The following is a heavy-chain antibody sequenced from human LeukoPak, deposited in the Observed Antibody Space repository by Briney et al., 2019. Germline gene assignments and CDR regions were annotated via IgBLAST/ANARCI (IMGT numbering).Heavy chain of an antibody. V-gene: IGHV4-30-2*01. D-gene: IGHD6-6*01. Sequence: SETLSLTCTVSGGSISSGGYYWSWIRQPPGKGLEWIGYIYHSGSTYYNPSLESRVTISVDRSKNQFSLKLSSVTAADTAVYYCASFLGQLVAPTDYWGQGTLVTVSS. CDR3: ASFLGQLVAPTDY. J-gene: IGHJ4*02. CDR1: GGSISSGGYY. CDR2: IYHSGST.